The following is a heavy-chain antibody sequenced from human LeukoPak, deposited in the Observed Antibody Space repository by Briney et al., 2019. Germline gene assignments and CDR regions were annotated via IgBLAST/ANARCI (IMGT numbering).Heavy chain of an antibody. V-gene: IGHV3-74*01. CDR3: ARDHSSWELPSDY. CDR2: INSDGSTI. CDR1: GFTFSSYW. J-gene: IGHJ4*02. Sequence: PGGSLRLSCAASGFTFSSYWMHWARQAPGKGLVWVSRINSDGSTISYADSVKGRFTISRDNAKNTLYLQMNSLRAEDTAVYYCARDHSSWELPSDYWGQGTLVTVSS. D-gene: IGHD6-13*01.